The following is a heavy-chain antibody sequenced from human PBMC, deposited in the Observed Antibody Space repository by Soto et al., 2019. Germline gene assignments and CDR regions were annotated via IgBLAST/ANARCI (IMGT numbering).Heavy chain of an antibody. CDR1: KFTFSTYA. J-gene: IGHJ4*02. D-gene: IGHD2-8*02. CDR2: ISGSGDNT. V-gene: IGHV3-23*01. CDR3: AKDMVHCTGTRCARYFEK. Sequence: EVQLLESGGGLVQRGGSLRLSCAASKFTFSTYAMTWVRQATGKGLEWVSDISGSGDNTYYADSVKGRFTISRDNSKSTLYPQMNSLRAEDTAVYYCAKDMVHCTGTRCARYFEKWGRGTLVTVSS.